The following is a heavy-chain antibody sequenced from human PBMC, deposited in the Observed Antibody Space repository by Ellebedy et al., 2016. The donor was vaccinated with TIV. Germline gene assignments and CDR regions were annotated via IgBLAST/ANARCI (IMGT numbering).Heavy chain of an antibody. CDR1: GFIFRAYA. J-gene: IGHJ4*02. V-gene: IGHV3-23*01. Sequence: GESLKISXAASGFIFRAYAMSWVRQAPGKGLEWVSAIGGNGGSTYYADSVKGRFTISRDDSKNTLYLRLNSLRAEDTAVYYCAKGGQWLVEGPAFWGQGTLVTVSS. CDR3: AKGGQWLVEGPAF. CDR2: IGGNGGST. D-gene: IGHD6-19*01.